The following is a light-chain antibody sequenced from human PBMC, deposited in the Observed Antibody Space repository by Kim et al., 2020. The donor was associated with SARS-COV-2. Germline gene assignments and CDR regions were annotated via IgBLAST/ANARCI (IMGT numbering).Light chain of an antibody. CDR1: QGISTH. CDR2: AAS. CDR3: QEYYSAPLT. J-gene: IGKJ4*01. Sequence: VGDTVTISCRASQGISTHLAWYQQEPGKVPKLLISAASALHSGVPSRFIGSGSRTDFTLTITSLRPEDVATYYCQEYYSAPLTFGGGTKVDIK. V-gene: IGKV1-27*01.